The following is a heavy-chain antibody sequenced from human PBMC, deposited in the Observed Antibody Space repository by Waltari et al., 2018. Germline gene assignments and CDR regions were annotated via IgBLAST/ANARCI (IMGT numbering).Heavy chain of an antibody. Sequence: QVQLVQSGAELKKPGSSVKVSCKASGGSFSTYAITWGRQAPGQGLEWMGGIIPMFGTANYEQKIQDRVTISTDESMTTAYMELSSLTSEDTAVYYCARGGLYGQQLLESAFEIWGQGTKVTVSS. CDR1: GGSFSTYA. CDR2: IIPMFGTA. V-gene: IGHV1-69*05. D-gene: IGHD6-13*01. CDR3: ARGGLYGQQLLESAFEI. J-gene: IGHJ3*02.